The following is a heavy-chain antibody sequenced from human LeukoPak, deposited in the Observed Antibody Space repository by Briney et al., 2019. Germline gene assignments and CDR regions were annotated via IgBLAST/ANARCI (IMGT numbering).Heavy chain of an antibody. Sequence: GGSLRLSCAASGFTFSTYAMSWVRQAPGKGLEWVSGISGSSRTTYYADSVKGRFTISRDNSKNTLYLQMNSLRAEDTAVYYCAKGDGIVVVPAAIGPDYWGQGTLVTVSS. CDR3: AKGDGIVVVPAAIGPDY. D-gene: IGHD2-2*01. V-gene: IGHV3-23*01. CDR1: GFTFSTYA. J-gene: IGHJ4*02. CDR2: ISGSSRTT.